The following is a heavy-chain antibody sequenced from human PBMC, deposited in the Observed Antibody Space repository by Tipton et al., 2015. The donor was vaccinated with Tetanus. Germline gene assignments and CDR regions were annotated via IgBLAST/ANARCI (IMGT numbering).Heavy chain of an antibody. V-gene: IGHV4-30-4*01. CDR3: ARGLVAGVAPQGPNWFDP. CDR1: GDSISSGDFY. CDR2: IHYSGST. D-gene: IGHD2-15*01. Sequence: TLSLTCSVSGDSISSGDFYWSWIRQSPGNGLEWIGHIHYSGSTSYNPSLKGRVSISLDTSKNQISLGLTSVTVADTAVDVCARGLVAGVAPQGPNWFDPWGQGTLVTVSS. J-gene: IGHJ5*02.